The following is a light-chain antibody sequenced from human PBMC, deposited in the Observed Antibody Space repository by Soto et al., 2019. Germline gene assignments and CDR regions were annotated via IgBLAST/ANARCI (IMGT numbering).Light chain of an antibody. V-gene: IGKV3-15*01. J-gene: IGKJ1*01. CDR3: QQYNNWPPWT. Sequence: EIVMTQSPATLSVSPGERATLSCRASQSVSSNLAWYQQKPGQAPRLLIYGASTRATGIPARFSGSGSGTEFTLNISSLQSEDFAVYYCQQYNNWPPWTFGHGTNVEIK. CDR2: GAS. CDR1: QSVSSN.